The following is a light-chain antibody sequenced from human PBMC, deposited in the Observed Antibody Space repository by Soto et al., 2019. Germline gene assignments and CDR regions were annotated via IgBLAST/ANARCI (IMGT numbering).Light chain of an antibody. V-gene: IGKV1-27*01. Sequence: DIQMTQSPSSLSASVGDRVTITCRASQAIGPDCAWYQQKPGRVPELLIYAASTLQSGVPSRFSGSGSGEDFSLTISGLHPEDAATYFCQKYNSGPLTFGGGTKVEI. CDR3: QKYNSGPLT. CDR1: QAIGPD. J-gene: IGKJ4*02. CDR2: AAS.